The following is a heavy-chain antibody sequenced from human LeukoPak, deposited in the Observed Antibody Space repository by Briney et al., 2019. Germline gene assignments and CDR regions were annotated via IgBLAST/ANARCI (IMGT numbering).Heavy chain of an antibody. CDR3: ARLPPGRWLRYWYFDL. CDR2: ISSSGSIT. Sequence: GGSLRLSCAASGFIFNTFGMHWVRQAPGKGLECISYISSSGSITHYADSVKGRFTISRDNAKNSLYLQMNSLRDEDTAVYYCARLPPGRWLRYWYFDLWGRGTLVTVSS. V-gene: IGHV3-48*02. D-gene: IGHD5-24*01. CDR1: GFIFNTFG. J-gene: IGHJ2*01.